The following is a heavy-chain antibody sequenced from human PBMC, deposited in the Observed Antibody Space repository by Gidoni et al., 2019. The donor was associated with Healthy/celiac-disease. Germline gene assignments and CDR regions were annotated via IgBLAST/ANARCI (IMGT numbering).Heavy chain of an antibody. V-gene: IGHV3-30*04. D-gene: IGHD6-19*01. CDR2: ISYDGINK. J-gene: IGHJ4*02. Sequence: QMQLVESGVGVVPPGRSLRLSCSAYVFTFSRYAMHWVRQAPGKGLEGVAVISYDGINKYYADSVKGRFTISRDNSKNTLYLQMNSLRAEDTAVYYCARGSRGIAVAGRFDYWGQGTLVTVSS. CDR1: VFTFSRYA. CDR3: ARGSRGIAVAGRFDY.